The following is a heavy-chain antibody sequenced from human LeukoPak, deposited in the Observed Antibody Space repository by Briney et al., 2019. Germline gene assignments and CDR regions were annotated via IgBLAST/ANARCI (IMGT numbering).Heavy chain of an antibody. V-gene: IGHV1-2*02. Sequence: ASVKVSCKVSGYTFTGYYIHWVRQAPGQGLEWMGWINPNSGGTTYAQGFQGRITLTRDTSTRTAYMELTTLKSDDTAVYYCTREGRPTVRFAPWGQGTLVTVSS. D-gene: IGHD4-11*01. J-gene: IGHJ5*02. CDR1: GYTFTGYY. CDR3: TREGRPTVRFAP. CDR2: INPNSGGT.